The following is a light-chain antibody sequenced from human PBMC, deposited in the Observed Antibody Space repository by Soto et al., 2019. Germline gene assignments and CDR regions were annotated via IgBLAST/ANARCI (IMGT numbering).Light chain of an antibody. Sequence: DIQMTQSPSSLSASVEDRVIITCRASQSISNHLNWYQQKPGKAPKLLIFAASSLQSGVPSRFSGSGSGTDFTLTISSLQPDDFATYYCQQYNSYSITFGQGTRLEIK. CDR2: AAS. CDR3: QQYNSYSIT. CDR1: QSISNH. V-gene: IGKV1-16*01. J-gene: IGKJ5*01.